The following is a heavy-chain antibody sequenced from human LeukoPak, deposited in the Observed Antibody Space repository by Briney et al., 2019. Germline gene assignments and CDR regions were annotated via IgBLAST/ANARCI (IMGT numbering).Heavy chain of an antibody. CDR2: ISSSGSTI. Sequence: PGGSLRLSCAAPGFTFSSYEMNWVRQAPGKGLEWVSYISSSGSTIYYADSVKGRFTISRDNAKNSLYLQMNSLRAEDTAVYYCARLEVDTAMEWGQGTLVTVSS. D-gene: IGHD5-18*01. CDR1: GFTFSSYE. J-gene: IGHJ4*02. CDR3: ARLEVDTAME. V-gene: IGHV3-48*03.